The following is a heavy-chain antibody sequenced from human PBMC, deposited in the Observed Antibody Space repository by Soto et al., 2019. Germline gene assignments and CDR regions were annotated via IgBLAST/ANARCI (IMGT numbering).Heavy chain of an antibody. CDR3: AKPRGPHHFDF. V-gene: IGHV3-30*18. D-gene: IGHD3-16*01. CDR1: GFMFSLLG. CDR2: VSNDGNNQ. Sequence: QVQVVESGGGVVQPGKSLRLSCEASGFMFSLLGIHWVRQAPGKGLEWVAAVSNDGNNQYYADSVKGRFTISRDNSQNTVNLEMNSLRGEDTALYYCAKPRGPHHFDFWGQGALVIVSS. J-gene: IGHJ4*02.